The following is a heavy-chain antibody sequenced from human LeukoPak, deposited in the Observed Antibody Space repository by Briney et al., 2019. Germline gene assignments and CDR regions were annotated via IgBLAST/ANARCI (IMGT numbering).Heavy chain of an antibody. D-gene: IGHD6-6*01. CDR1: GGSFSGYY. Sequence: SETLSLTCAVYGGSFSGYYWSWIRQPPGKGLEWIGEINHSGSTNYNPSLKSRVTISVDTSKNQFSLKLSSVTAADTAVYYCASGWYSSSYYFDYWGQGTLVTVSS. CDR2: INHSGST. CDR3: ASGWYSSSYYFDY. V-gene: IGHV4-34*01. J-gene: IGHJ4*02.